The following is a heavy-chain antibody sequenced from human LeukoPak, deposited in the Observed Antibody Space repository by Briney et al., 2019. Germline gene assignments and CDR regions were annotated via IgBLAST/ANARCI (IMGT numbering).Heavy chain of an antibody. V-gene: IGHV4-59*01. CDR2: IYCSGTT. J-gene: IGHJ4*02. CDR3: ARFGSLREPIHDY. CDR1: GGSINSYY. Sequence: SETLSLTCTVSGGSINSYYWTWIRQPPGKGLDWIGYIYCSGTTNYNPSLNSRVTISVDTSKNQFSLKLSSVTAADTAVYYCARFGSLREPIHDYWGQGTLVTVSS. D-gene: IGHD3-16*01.